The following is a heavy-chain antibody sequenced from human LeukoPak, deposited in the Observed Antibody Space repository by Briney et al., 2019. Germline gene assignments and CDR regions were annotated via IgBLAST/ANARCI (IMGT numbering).Heavy chain of an antibody. CDR3: ARVPDRIAAAVYFDY. CDR1: GFTFSSYS. CDR2: ISSSSSTI. J-gene: IGHJ4*02. Sequence: GGSLRLSCAASGFTFSSYSMNWVRQAPGKGLEWVSYISSSSSTIYYADSVKGRFTISRDNAKNSLYLQMNSLRAEDTAVYYCARVPDRIAAAVYFDYWGQGTLVTVSS. D-gene: IGHD6-13*01. V-gene: IGHV3-48*01.